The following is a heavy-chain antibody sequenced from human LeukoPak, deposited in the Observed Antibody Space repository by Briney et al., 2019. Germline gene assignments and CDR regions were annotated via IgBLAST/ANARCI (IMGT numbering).Heavy chain of an antibody. D-gene: IGHD4-17*01. CDR1: GFTFSSYA. CDR3: ARDGIDYGDYGYYYYYGMDV. J-gene: IGHJ6*02. CDR2: ISGSGGST. V-gene: IGHV3-23*01. Sequence: PGGSLRLSCAASGFTFSSYAMSWVRQAPGKGLEWVSAISGSGGSTYYADSVKGRFTISRDNAKNSLYLQMNSLRAEDTAVYYCARDGIDYGDYGYYYYYGMDVWGQGTTVTVSS.